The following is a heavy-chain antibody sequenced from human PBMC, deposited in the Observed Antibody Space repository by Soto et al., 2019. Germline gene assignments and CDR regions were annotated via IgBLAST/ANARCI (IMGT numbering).Heavy chain of an antibody. J-gene: IGHJ3*02. V-gene: IGHV4-4*02. D-gene: IGHD2-8*01. CDR2: IYHSGST. Sequence: QVQLQESGPGLVKPSGTLSLTCAVSSGSISSSNWWSWVRQPPGKGLEWIGEIYHSGSTNYNPSLMRRVTISVDKSKNQCSRKLSSVTAAGTAVYYCARGLYPRPGYAPHAFEIWGQGTMVTVSS. CDR1: SGSISSSNW. CDR3: ARGLYPRPGYAPHAFEI.